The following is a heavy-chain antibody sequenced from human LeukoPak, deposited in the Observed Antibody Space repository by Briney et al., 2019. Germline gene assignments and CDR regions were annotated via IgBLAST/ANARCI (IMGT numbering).Heavy chain of an antibody. J-gene: IGHJ5*02. Sequence: GSSVKVSCKASGGTFSSYAISWVRQAPGQGLEWMGGIIPIFGTANYAQKFQGRVTITAEESTSTAYMELSSLRSEDTAVYYCARETPYSSGWYNWFDPWGQGTLVTVSS. CDR2: IIPIFGTA. CDR1: GGTFSSYA. CDR3: ARETPYSSGWYNWFDP. V-gene: IGHV1-69*01. D-gene: IGHD6-19*01.